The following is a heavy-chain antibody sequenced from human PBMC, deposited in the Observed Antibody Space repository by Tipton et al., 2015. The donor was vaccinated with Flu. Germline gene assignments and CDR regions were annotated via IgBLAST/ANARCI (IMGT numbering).Heavy chain of an antibody. CDR2: IYHSGST. D-gene: IGHD4-17*01. Sequence: TLSLTCAVSGYSISSGYHWGWIRQPPGKGLEWIGSIYHSGSTYYNPSLKSRVTISVDTSKNQFSLKLSSVTAADTAVYYCARHSSTDYGDYLNFDYWGQGTLVTVSS. CDR1: GYSISSGYH. V-gene: IGHV4-38-2*01. CDR3: ARHSSTDYGDYLNFDY. J-gene: IGHJ4*02.